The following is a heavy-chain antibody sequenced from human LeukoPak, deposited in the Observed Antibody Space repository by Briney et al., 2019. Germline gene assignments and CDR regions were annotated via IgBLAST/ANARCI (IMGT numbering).Heavy chain of an antibody. D-gene: IGHD5-24*01. J-gene: IGHJ4*02. V-gene: IGHV1-8*03. CDR1: GYTFTSYD. Sequence: ASVKVSCKASGYTFTSYDINWVRQATGQGLEWMGWMSPNSGNTGYAQKFQGRVTITRNTSISTAYMELSSLRSEDTAVYYCARVRDGYSYYFDYWGQGTLVTVSS. CDR2: MSPNSGNT. CDR3: ARVRDGYSYYFDY.